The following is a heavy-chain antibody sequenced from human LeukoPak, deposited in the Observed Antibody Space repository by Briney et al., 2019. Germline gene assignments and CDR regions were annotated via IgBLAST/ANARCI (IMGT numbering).Heavy chain of an antibody. D-gene: IGHD3-10*01. CDR2: ISGSGGST. Sequence: PGGSLRLSCAASGFTVSSDGMSWVRQAPGKGLEWVSAISGSGGSTYYADSVKGRFTMSRDNSKNTLYLQMNSLRAEDTAVYYCAKDLTYFQGYWGQGTLVTVSS. V-gene: IGHV3-23*01. CDR3: AKDLTYFQGY. CDR1: GFTVSSDG. J-gene: IGHJ4*02.